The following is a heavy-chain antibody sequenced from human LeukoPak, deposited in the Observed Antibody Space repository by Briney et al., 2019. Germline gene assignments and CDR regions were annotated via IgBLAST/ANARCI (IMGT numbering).Heavy chain of an antibody. J-gene: IGHJ1*01. Sequence: SETLSLTCAVYGGSFSGYYWSWIRQPPGKGLEWIGEINHSGSTNYNPSLKSRVTISVDTSKNQFSLKLSSVTAADTAVYYCARGRSRYCSSTSCYGYFQHWGPGHPGHRLL. CDR1: GGSFSGYY. V-gene: IGHV4-34*01. CDR3: ARGRSRYCSSTSCYGYFQH. D-gene: IGHD2-2*01. CDR2: INHSGST.